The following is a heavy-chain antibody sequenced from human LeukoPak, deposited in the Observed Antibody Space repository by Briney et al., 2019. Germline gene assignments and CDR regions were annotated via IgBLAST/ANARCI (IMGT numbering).Heavy chain of an antibody. J-gene: IGHJ4*02. CDR1: GFTFSSYW. Sequence: GGSLRLSCVASGFTFSSYWMHWVRQGPGKGLVWISRINSDGTSKNYAGSVKGRFTISRDNAKNTLYLQMNSLRAEDTAVYYCARGPPYSSGCPDYWGQGNLVTVSS. CDR2: INSDGTSK. D-gene: IGHD6-19*01. CDR3: ARGPPYSSGCPDY. V-gene: IGHV3-74*01.